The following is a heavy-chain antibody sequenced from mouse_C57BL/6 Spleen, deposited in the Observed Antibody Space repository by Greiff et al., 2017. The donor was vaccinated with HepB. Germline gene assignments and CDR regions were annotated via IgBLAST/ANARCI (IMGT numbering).Heavy chain of an antibody. J-gene: IGHJ2*01. CDR3: TTTMVTPFDY. CDR2: IYPGNSDT. CDR1: GYTFTSYW. Sequence: VQLQLSGTVLARPGASVKMSCKTSGYTFTSYWMHWVKQRPGQGLVWIGAIYPGNSDTSYNQKFKGKAKLTAVTSASTVYMELSSLTYEDSAVYYCTTTMVTPFDYWGQGTTLTVSS. V-gene: IGHV1-5*01. D-gene: IGHD2-2*01.